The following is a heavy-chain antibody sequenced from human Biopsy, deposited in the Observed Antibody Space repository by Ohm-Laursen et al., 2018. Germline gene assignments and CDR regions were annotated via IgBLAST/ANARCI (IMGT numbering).Heavy chain of an antibody. Sequence: SDTLSLTCTVSGGSISSGFYYWSWIRQPPGKGLEWIGHVYYSGTTNYNPSLKSRVTISVDTSKNQFSLKLSSVTAADTAVYYCARLGSGDYFPTFFDFWGQGALVTVPS. CDR2: VYYSGTT. J-gene: IGHJ4*02. CDR3: ARLGSGDYFPTFFDF. D-gene: IGHD5-12*01. CDR1: GGSISSGFYY. V-gene: IGHV4-61*01.